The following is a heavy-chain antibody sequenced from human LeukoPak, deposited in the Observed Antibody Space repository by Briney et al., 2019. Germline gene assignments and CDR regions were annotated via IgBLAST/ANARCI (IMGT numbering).Heavy chain of an antibody. CDR2: ISSSSSYI. D-gene: IGHD2-2*01. V-gene: IGHV3-21*01. J-gene: IGHJ3*02. Sequence: GGSLRLSCAAYGFTFSSYSMNWVRQAPGKGLEWVSSISSSSSYIYYADSVKGRFTISRDNAKNSLYLQMNSLRAEDTAVYYCAIDCSSTSCLGAFDIWGQGTMVTVSS. CDR3: AIDCSSTSCLGAFDI. CDR1: GFTFSSYS.